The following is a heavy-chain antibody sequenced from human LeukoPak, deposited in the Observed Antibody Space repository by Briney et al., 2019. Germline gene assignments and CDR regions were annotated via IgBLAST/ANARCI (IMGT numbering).Heavy chain of an antibody. V-gene: IGHV4-4*09. CDR1: GASISSYF. CDR3: ARHRRAVPAYYFDY. D-gene: IGHD6-19*01. J-gene: IGHJ4*02. Sequence: PSGTLSLTCTVSGASISSYFWTWIRQPPGKGLEWLAYIHTSGSTNYNPSLKSRVTISLDTSKSQFSLNLTSVTAADTAMYYCARHRRAVPAYYFDYWGPGAPVTVPS. CDR2: IHTSGST.